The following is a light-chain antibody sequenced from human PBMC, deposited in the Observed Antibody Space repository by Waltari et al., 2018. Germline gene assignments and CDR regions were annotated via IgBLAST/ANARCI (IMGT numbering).Light chain of an antibody. Sequence: DIVMSPSPDSLTVSLGERATTNCRSRRSLFSSPNNRNYLDWDQQKAGQSPKLLIYWASIRESGVPDRVSGSGSGTDFSLTISSLQAEDVAVYSCQQYYDSPRTFGGGTKVEIK. CDR3: QQYYDSPRT. CDR2: WAS. CDR1: RSLFSSPNNRNY. V-gene: IGKV4-1*01. J-gene: IGKJ4*01.